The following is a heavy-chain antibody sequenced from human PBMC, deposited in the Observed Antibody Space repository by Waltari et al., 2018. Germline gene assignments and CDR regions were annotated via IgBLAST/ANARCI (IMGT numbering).Heavy chain of an antibody. CDR3: ARTSTRLQCSMDV. V-gene: IGHV3-48*01. CDR2: ISSSSSTR. Sequence: EVQLVESGGGLVQPGGSLRLSCAASGCTFSSYSMNWVRQAPGKGMEWVSYISSSSSTRYYAESVKVLFTISRYNAKNSLYLQMNGLIAEDTAVYYCARTSTRLQCSMDVWGQGTTVTVSS. J-gene: IGHJ6*02. CDR1: GCTFSSYS. D-gene: IGHD4-4*01.